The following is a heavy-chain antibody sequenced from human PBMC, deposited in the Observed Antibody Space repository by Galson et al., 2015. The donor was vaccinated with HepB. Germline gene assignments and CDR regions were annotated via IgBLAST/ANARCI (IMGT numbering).Heavy chain of an antibody. CDR2: MNPNSGNT. V-gene: IGHV1-8*01. Sequence: SVKVSCKASGYTFSSHDINWVRQATGQGLEWMGWMNPNSGNTGYAQKFQGRVTMTRNTSISTAYMELSSLRSEDTAVYYCAREVEKYVVVVAATRSNFDYWGQGTLVTVSS. CDR1: GYTFSSHD. CDR3: AREVEKYVVVVAATRSNFDY. J-gene: IGHJ4*02. D-gene: IGHD2-15*01.